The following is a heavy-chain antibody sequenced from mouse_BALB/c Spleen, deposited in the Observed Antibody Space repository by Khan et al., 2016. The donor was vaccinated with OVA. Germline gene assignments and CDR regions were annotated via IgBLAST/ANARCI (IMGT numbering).Heavy chain of an antibody. CDR1: GYSITSEYA. CDR3: ARKDYYDYDPFPY. J-gene: IGHJ3*01. V-gene: IGHV3-2*02. CDR2: INYSGNT. D-gene: IGHD2-4*01. Sequence: EVQLQESGPGLVKPSQSLSLTCTVTGYSITSEYAWNWIRQFPGNKLGWMGYINYSGNTRFNPSLKSRTSITRETSKNQFFLQLNSVTTEDTATYYCARKDYYDYDPFPYWGQGTLVTVSA.